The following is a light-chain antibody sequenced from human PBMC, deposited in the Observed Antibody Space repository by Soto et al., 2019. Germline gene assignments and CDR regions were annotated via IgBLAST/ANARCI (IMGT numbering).Light chain of an antibody. CDR2: GGS. J-gene: IGKJ2*01. CDR1: QRVSGSS. CDR3: QQYGNSPS. Sequence: VLTQSPGSLSLSPGDRATLSCRASQRVSGSSLAWYQQKPGQAPRLLIYGGSNRATGVPDRFSGSGSGADFTLTISRVEPEDFAVYHCQQYGNSPSFCQGTKLEIK. V-gene: IGKV3-20*01.